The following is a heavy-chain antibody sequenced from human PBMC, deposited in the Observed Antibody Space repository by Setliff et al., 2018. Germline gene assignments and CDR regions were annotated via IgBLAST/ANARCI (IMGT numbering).Heavy chain of an antibody. Sequence: SGPTLVNPTQTLTLTCTFSGFSLNNSGVGVGWVRQPPGKALEWLAHIFSNDEKSYSTSLKSRLTISKDTSKSQVVLTMTNMDPADTGTYYCARTRADPYYYDSRGYYYDAFDIWGQGTLVTVSS. CDR1: GFSLNNSGVG. CDR3: ARTRADPYYYDSRGYYYDAFDI. V-gene: IGHV2-26*01. CDR2: IFSNDEK. J-gene: IGHJ3*02. D-gene: IGHD3-22*01.